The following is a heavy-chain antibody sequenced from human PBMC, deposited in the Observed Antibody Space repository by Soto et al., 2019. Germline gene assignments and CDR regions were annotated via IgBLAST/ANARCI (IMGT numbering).Heavy chain of an antibody. V-gene: IGHV2-5*02. CDR1: GFSLSTSGVG. Sequence: QITLKESTPTLVKPTQTLTLTCTFSGFSLSTSGVGVGWIRQPPGKALEWLALIYWDDDRRYSPSLKSRLTITKDTSKNQVVITMTNIDPVDTSTYYCAHSTWTGTKASFDYWGQGTLVTVSS. CDR2: IYWDDDR. J-gene: IGHJ4*02. D-gene: IGHD1-1*01. CDR3: AHSTWTGTKASFDY.